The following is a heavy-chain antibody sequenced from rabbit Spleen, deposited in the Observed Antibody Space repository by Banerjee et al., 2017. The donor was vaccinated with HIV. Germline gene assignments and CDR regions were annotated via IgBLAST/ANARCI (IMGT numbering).Heavy chain of an antibody. Sequence: QSLEESWGDLVKTAGTLPLTCTASGFSFSSSDYMCWVRQAAGKRLEWSSCIAGGSSGFTYSATWAKGRSTISKTSSTTVTLQMTSLTVADTATYFCARGYSATDSRYFNLWGQGTLVTVS. CDR1: GFSFSSSDY. CDR2: IAGGSSGFT. CDR3: ARGYSATDSRYFNL. D-gene: IGHD4-1*01. J-gene: IGHJ4*01. V-gene: IGHV1S40*01.